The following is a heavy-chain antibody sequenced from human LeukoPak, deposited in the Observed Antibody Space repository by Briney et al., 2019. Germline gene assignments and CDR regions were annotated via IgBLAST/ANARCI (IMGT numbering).Heavy chain of an antibody. V-gene: IGHV3-33*01. CDR3: ASLGSGSYYFDY. CDR1: GFTFSSYG. CDR2: IWYDGSNK. Sequence: PGRSLRLSCAASGFTFSSYGMHWVRQAPGKGLEWAAVIWYDGSNKYYADSVKGRFTISRDNSKNTLYLQMNSLRAEDTAVYYCASLGSGSYYFDYWGQGTLVTVSS. D-gene: IGHD3-10*01. J-gene: IGHJ4*02.